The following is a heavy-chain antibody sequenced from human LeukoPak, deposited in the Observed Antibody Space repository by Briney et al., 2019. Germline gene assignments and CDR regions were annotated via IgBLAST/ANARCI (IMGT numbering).Heavy chain of an antibody. CDR1: GGSISSYY. Sequence: SETLSLTCTVSGGSISSYYWSWIRQPAGKGLEWIGRIYTSGSTNYNPSLKSRVTMSVDTSKNQFSLKLSSATAADTAVYYCARELPRLLWFALFDYWGQGTLVTVSS. CDR2: IYTSGST. V-gene: IGHV4-4*07. D-gene: IGHD3-10*01. CDR3: ARELPRLLWFALFDY. J-gene: IGHJ4*02.